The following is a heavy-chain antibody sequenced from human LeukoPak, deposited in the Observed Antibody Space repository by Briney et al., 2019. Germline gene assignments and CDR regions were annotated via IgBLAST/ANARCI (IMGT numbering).Heavy chain of an antibody. J-gene: IGHJ4*02. Sequence: GGSLRLSCAASGFTFSSYSMHWVRQAPGKGLKWVAFISYDGINKYADSVKGRFTISRDNSKNTLYLQMNSLRAEDTAVYYCARGEWEPPTYYFDNWGQGTLVTVSS. CDR2: ISYDGINK. D-gene: IGHD1-26*01. CDR3: ARGEWEPPTYYFDN. CDR1: GFTFSSYS. V-gene: IGHV3-30*04.